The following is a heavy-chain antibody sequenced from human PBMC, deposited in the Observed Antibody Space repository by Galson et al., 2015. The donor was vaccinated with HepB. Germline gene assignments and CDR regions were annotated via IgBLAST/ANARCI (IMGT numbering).Heavy chain of an antibody. CDR2: IYYSGST. CDR3: ASRIAAAGYYYYGMDV. J-gene: IGHJ6*02. Sequence: QVQLQESGPGLVKPSETLSLTCTVSGGSISSYYWSWIRQPPGKGLEWIGYIYYSGSTNYNPSLKSRVTISVDTSKNQFSLKLSSVTAADTAVYYCASRIAAAGYYYYGMDVWGQGTTVTVSS. D-gene: IGHD6-13*01. V-gene: IGHV4-59*01. CDR1: GGSISSYY.